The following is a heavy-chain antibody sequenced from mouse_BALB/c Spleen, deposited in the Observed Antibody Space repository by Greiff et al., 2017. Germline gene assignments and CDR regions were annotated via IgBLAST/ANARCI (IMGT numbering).Heavy chain of an antibody. CDR1: GYSITSDYA. V-gene: IGHV3-2*02. CDR3: ARTGVAYAMDY. CDR2: ISYSGST. D-gene: IGHD1-1*02. J-gene: IGHJ4*01. Sequence: EVQLQQSGPGLVKPSQSLSLTCTVTGYSITSDYAWNWIRQFPGNKLEWMGYISYSGSTSYNPSLKSRISITRDTSKNQFFLQLNSVTTEDTATYYCARTGVAYAMDYWGQGTSVTVSS.